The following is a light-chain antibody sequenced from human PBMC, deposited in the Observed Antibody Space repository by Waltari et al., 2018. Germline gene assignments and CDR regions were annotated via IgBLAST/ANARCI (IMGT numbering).Light chain of an antibody. Sequence: QSALTQPASVSGSPGQSITISCTGTSSDVGGYNYVAWFQQYPGKAPKLLIYDVNNRFAGVSNRFSGSKSGNTASLTISGLQAEDEADYYCDSYTSSVTRIFGTGTKVTVL. CDR1: SSDVGGYNY. CDR3: DSYTSSVTRI. J-gene: IGLJ1*01. V-gene: IGLV2-14*03. CDR2: DVN.